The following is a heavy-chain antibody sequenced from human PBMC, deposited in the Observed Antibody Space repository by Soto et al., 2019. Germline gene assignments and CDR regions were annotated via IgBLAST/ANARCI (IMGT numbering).Heavy chain of an antibody. J-gene: IGHJ5*02. CDR1: GDTFSTNA. D-gene: IGHD3-22*01. Sequence: QVLLVQSGPEVRKPGSSVKVSCKASGDTFSTNAISWVRQAPGQGLEWMGGLLPIFGTPNYAQKFQGRVTMTSVRSTSTAYMDSISLRPEDTAVYYCARDSDYYYETTAHYSALDWFEPWGQATLVTVSS. V-gene: IGHV1-69*06. CDR2: LLPIFGTP. CDR3: ARDSDYYYETTAHYSALDWFEP.